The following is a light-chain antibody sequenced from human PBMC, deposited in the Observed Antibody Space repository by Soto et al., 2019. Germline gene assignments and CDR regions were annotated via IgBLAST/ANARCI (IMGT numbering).Light chain of an antibody. CDR3: CSYADSGTWV. J-gene: IGLJ3*02. CDR2: EGS. CDR1: SSDVGSYSL. V-gene: IGLV2-23*01. Sequence: QSVLTQPASVSGSPGQSITISCTGTSSDVGSYSLVSWYQQHPGKAPKLMIYEGSKRPSGVSDRFSGSKSGNTASLTISGLQAEDEADYYCCSYADSGTWVFGGGTKVTVL.